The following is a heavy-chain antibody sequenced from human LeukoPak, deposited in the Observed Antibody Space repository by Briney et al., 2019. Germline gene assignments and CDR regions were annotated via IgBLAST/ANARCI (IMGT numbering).Heavy chain of an antibody. CDR2: IIPIFGTA. Sequence: SVKVSCKASGGTFSSYAISWVRQAPGQGLEWMGRIIPIFGTANYAQKFQGRVTITTDESTSTAYMELSSLRSEDTAVYYCARGGYCSSTSCSYNWFDPWGQGTLVTVSS. J-gene: IGHJ5*02. V-gene: IGHV1-69*05. D-gene: IGHD2-2*01. CDR1: GGTFSSYA. CDR3: ARGGYCSSTSCSYNWFDP.